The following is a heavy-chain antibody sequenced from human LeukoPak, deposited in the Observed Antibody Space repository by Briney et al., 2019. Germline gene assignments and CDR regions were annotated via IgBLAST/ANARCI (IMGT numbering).Heavy chain of an antibody. J-gene: IGHJ4*02. V-gene: IGHV1-2*02. D-gene: IGHD1-26*01. CDR3: ARVLGRYGHLDY. CDR1: GYTFTDYY. Sequence: GASVKVSCKASGYTFTDYYIHWVRQAPGQGLEWMGWINPNSGGTNYTQKFQGRVTMTRDTSISTAYLELNRLTSDDTAVYYCARVLGRYGHLDYWGQGILVTVSS. CDR2: INPNSGGT.